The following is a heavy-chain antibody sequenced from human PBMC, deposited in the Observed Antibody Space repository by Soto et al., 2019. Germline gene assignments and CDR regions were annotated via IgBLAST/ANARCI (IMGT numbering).Heavy chain of an antibody. V-gene: IGHV1-69*06. CDR1: GGTFSSYA. CDR2: IIPIFGTA. Sequence: ASVKVSCKASGGTFSSYAISWVRQAPGQGLEWMGGIIPIFGTANYAQKFQGRVTITADKSTGTAYMELSSLRSEDTAVYYCATAPRVATMNFDYWGQGTLVTVSS. D-gene: IGHD5-12*01. CDR3: ATAPRVATMNFDY. J-gene: IGHJ4*02.